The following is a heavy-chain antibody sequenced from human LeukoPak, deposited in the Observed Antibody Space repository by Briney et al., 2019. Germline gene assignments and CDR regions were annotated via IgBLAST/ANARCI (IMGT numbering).Heavy chain of an antibody. Sequence: GASVKVSCKASGYTFTGYYMHWVRQAPGQGLEWMGWINPDSGGTYYAQNFQGRAIMTRDTSISTGYMELRSLRLDDTAVYYCARDGAGKTVTHLIDYWGQGTLVTVSS. CDR2: INPDSGGT. CDR1: GYTFTGYY. V-gene: IGHV1-2*02. CDR3: ARDGAGKTVTHLIDY. J-gene: IGHJ4*02. D-gene: IGHD4-17*01.